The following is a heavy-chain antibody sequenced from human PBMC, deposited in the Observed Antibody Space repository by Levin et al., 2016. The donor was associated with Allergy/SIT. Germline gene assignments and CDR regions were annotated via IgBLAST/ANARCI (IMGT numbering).Heavy chain of an antibody. Sequence: WIRQPPGKGLEWIGEINHSGSTNYNPSLKSRVTISVDTSKNQFSLKLSSVTAADTAVYYCARDSHPAMIVVGWGMDVWGQGTTVTVSS. CDR2: INHSGST. J-gene: IGHJ6*02. D-gene: IGHD3-22*01. CDR3: ARDSHPAMIVVGWGMDV. V-gene: IGHV4-34*01.